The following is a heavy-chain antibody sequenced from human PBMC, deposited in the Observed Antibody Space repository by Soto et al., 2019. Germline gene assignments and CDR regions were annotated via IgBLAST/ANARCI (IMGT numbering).Heavy chain of an antibody. J-gene: IGHJ3*02. CDR3: ARHATDHDAFDI. V-gene: IGHV4-39*01. CDR1: GGSISSSSYY. Sequence: PSETLSLTCTVSGGSISSSSYYWGWIRQPPGKGLGWIGSIYYSGSTYYNPSLKSRVTISVDTSKNQFYLKLSSVTAADTAVYYCARHATDHDAFDIWGQGTTVTVSS. CDR2: IYYSGST.